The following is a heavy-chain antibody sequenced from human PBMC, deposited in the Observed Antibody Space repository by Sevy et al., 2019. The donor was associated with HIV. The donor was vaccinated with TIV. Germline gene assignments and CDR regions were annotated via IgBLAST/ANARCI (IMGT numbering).Heavy chain of an antibody. D-gene: IGHD2-2*01. J-gene: IGHJ4*02. V-gene: IGHV3-21*01. CDR2: ISASSNYI. CDR3: ASVAGVDRSGSSCYLDFDY. CDR1: GFTFSSYS. Sequence: GGCLRLSCAASGFTFSSYSMNWVRQAPGKGLEWISYISASSNYIYYADSLKGRFTNSRDNAKNSLYLQMNSLRADDTALYYCASVAGVDRSGSSCYLDFDYWGQGTLVTVSS.